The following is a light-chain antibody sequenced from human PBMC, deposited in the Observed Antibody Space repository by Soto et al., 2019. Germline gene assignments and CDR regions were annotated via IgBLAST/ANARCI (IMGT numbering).Light chain of an antibody. J-gene: IGLJ2*01. CDR2: DVS. Sequence: QSVLTQPASVSGSRGQSIIISCTGTSSDADAYNYVSWYQHHPGKAPKLLIYDVSNRPSGISNRFSGSKSGNTASLTISGLQPEDEADYFCSSYTSSTILFGGGTKLTVL. CDR1: SSDADAYNY. CDR3: SSYTSSTIL. V-gene: IGLV2-14*03.